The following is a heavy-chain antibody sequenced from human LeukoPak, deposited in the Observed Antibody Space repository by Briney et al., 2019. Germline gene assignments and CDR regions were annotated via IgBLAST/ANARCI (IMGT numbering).Heavy chain of an antibody. CDR3: ARSPYQLLSDIAYNWFDP. CDR1: GGSFSGYY. D-gene: IGHD2-2*01. Sequence: SETLSLTCAVYGGSFSGYYWSWIRQPPGKGLEWIGEIIHSGSTNYNPSLKSRVTISVDTSKNQFSLKLSSVTAADTAMYYCARSPYQLLSDIAYNWFDPWGQGTLVTVSS. V-gene: IGHV4-34*12. J-gene: IGHJ5*02. CDR2: IIHSGST.